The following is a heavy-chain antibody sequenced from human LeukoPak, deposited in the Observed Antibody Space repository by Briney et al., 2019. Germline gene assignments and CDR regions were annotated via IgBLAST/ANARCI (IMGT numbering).Heavy chain of an antibody. Sequence: GGSLRLSCAASGFPSSSYDMNWVRQAPGKGLEWISYISSSGTTTYYADSVKGRFTISSDNAKSSLYLQMNGLRAEDTAVYYCARGPPLFDPWGQGTLVTVSS. J-gene: IGHJ5*02. CDR1: GFPSSSYD. CDR2: ISSSGTTT. CDR3: ARGPPLFDP. V-gene: IGHV3-48*01.